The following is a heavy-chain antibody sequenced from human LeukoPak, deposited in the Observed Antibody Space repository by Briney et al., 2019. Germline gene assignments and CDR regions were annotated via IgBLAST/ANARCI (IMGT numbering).Heavy chain of an antibody. CDR2: ISWNSGSI. D-gene: IGHD3-22*01. Sequence: GRSLRLSCAASGFTFDDYAMHWVRQAPGKGLEWVSGISWNSGSIGYADSVKGRFTISRDNAKNSLYLQMNSLRAEDPALYYCAKDLYDSSGYYLDYWGQGTLVTVSS. CDR1: GFTFDDYA. J-gene: IGHJ4*02. CDR3: AKDLYDSSGYYLDY. V-gene: IGHV3-9*01.